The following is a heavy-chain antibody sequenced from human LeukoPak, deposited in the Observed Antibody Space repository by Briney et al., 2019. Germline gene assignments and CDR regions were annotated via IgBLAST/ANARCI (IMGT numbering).Heavy chain of an antibody. D-gene: IGHD3-22*01. CDR3: ARMMLRYKWLLYFDY. Sequence: SETLSLTCTVSGGSISSGDYYWRWIRQPPGKGLEWIGYIYYSGSTYYNPSLKSRVTISVDTSKNQFSLKLSSVTAADTAVYYCARMMLRYKWLLYFDYWGQGTLVTVSS. CDR1: GGSISSGDYY. CDR2: IYYSGST. V-gene: IGHV4-30-4*08. J-gene: IGHJ4*02.